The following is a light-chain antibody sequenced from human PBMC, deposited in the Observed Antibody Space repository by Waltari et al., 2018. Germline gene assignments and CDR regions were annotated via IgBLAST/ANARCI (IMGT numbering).Light chain of an antibody. CDR2: AAA. J-gene: IGKJ1*01. CDR1: QCISSY. V-gene: IGKV1-8*01. Sequence: AIRMTQSPSSLSASTGDTVTITCRASQCISSYLAWYQQKPGKAPKLLIYAAATLPSGVPSRFSCSGSGTDFTLTISCLQSEDFATYYCQQYYSYPWTFGQGTKVEIK. CDR3: QQYYSYPWT.